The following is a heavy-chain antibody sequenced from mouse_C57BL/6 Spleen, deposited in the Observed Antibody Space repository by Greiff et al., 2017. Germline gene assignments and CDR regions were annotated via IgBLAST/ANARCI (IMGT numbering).Heavy chain of an antibody. D-gene: IGHD1-1*01. Sequence: EVKVVESGGGLVKPGGSLKLSCAASGFTFSSYTMSWVRQTPEKRLEWVATISGGGGNTYYPDSVKGRFTISRDNAKNTLYLQMSSLRSEDTALYYCARLDYYGSSHFDYWGQGTTLTVSS. V-gene: IGHV5-9*01. CDR3: ARLDYYGSSHFDY. CDR1: GFTFSSYT. CDR2: ISGGGGNT. J-gene: IGHJ2*01.